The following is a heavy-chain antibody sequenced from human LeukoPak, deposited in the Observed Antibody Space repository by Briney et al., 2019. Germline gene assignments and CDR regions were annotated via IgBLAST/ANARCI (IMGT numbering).Heavy chain of an antibody. Sequence: GGSLRLSCAASGFTFDDYAMHWVRQAPAKGPEWVSGISWNSGSIGYADSVKGRFTISRDNAKNSLYLQMNSLRAEDTALYYCAKDRGAVAGLFDYWGQGTLVTVSS. CDR2: ISWNSGSI. CDR3: AKDRGAVAGLFDY. D-gene: IGHD6-19*01. V-gene: IGHV3-9*01. J-gene: IGHJ4*02. CDR1: GFTFDDYA.